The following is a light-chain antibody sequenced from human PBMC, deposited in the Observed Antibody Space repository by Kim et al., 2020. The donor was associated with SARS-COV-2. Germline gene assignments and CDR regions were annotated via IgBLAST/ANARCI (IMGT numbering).Light chain of an antibody. CDR1: TGAVTSGYY. Sequence: QAVVTQEPSLTVSPGGTVTLTCASSTGAVTSGYYPNWFQQKPGQAPRALIYYTSNGHSWTPARFSGSLLGGKATLTLSGVQPEDEAEYYCLLYSGGAHVFGTGTKVTVL. CDR2: YTS. V-gene: IGLV7-43*01. CDR3: LLYSGGAHV. J-gene: IGLJ1*01.